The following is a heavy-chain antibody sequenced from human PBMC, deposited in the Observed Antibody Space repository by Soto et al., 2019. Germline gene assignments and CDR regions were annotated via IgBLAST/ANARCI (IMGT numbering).Heavy chain of an antibody. J-gene: IGHJ5*02. D-gene: IGHD2-2*01. CDR1: GYTFTSYA. CDR3: ARSCSSTSCYEGFGWFDP. Sequence: SVKVSCKASGYTFTSYAISWVRQAPGQGLEWMGGIIPIFGTANYAQKFQGRVTITADESTSTAYMELSSLRSEDTAVYYCARSCSSTSCYEGFGWFDPWGQGTLVTVSS. V-gene: IGHV1-69*13. CDR2: IIPIFGTA.